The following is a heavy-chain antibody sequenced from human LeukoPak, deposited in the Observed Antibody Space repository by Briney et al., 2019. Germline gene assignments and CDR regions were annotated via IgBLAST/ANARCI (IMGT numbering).Heavy chain of an antibody. CDR3: ARDIESSVNYFSGFDF. CDR1: GGSIGSFL. V-gene: IGHV4-59*01. D-gene: IGHD3-10*01. J-gene: IGHJ4*02. CDR2: INYSGTT. Sequence: PSETLSLTCTVSGGSIGSFLWSWIRQPPGKGLEWIGYINYSGTTNYNPSLKSRVTISLSTSQNQFSLNLISVTAADTAVYYCARDIESSVNYFSGFDFWGQGTLVTVSS.